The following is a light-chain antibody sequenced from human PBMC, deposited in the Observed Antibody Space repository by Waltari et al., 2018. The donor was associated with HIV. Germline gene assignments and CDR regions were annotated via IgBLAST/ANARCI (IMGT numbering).Light chain of an antibody. CDR1: SSDVGGYNY. CDR2: KVS. J-gene: IGLJ1*01. CDR3: SSYAGTNNYV. V-gene: IGLV2-8*01. Sequence: QSALTQPPSASGSPGQSVTISCTGTSSDVGGYNYVSWYQQHPGKAPKLIIYKVSKRPSGVPDRFFGSKSGNTASLTVSGLQTEDEADYYCSSYAGTNNYVFGTGTKVTVL.